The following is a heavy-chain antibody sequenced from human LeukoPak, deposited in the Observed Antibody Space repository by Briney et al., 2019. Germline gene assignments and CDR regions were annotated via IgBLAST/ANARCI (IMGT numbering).Heavy chain of an antibody. J-gene: IGHJ6*02. Sequence: GASVKVSCKASGCTFSSYAISWVRQAPGQGLEWMGGIIPIFGTAKYAQKFQGRVTITADESTSTAYMELSSLRSEDTAAYYCAGFWSGYDYYYYYGMDVWGQGTTVTVSS. D-gene: IGHD3-3*01. CDR1: GCTFSSYA. CDR3: AGFWSGYDYYYYYGMDV. V-gene: IGHV1-69*13. CDR2: IIPIFGTA.